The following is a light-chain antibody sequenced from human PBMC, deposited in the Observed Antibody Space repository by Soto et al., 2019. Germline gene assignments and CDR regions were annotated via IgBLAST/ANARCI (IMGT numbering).Light chain of an antibody. Sequence: QSALTQPASVSGSPGQSITISCTGSSSDVGGYNYVSWYQQHPGKAPRLMIYDVSDRPSGVSSRFSGSKSGNTASLTISGLQAEDEAHYYCQSYDSTLSARYVFGTGTKVTVL. CDR3: QSYDSTLSARYV. CDR1: SSDVGGYNY. V-gene: IGLV2-14*03. J-gene: IGLJ1*01. CDR2: DVS.